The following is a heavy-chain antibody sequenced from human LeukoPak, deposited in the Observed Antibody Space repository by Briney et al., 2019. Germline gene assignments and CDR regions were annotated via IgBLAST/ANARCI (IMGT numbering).Heavy chain of an antibody. V-gene: IGHV4-59*08. CDR2: IYYSGST. D-gene: IGHD3-22*01. J-gene: IGHJ3*02. CDR3: ARGQDYYDSSGYYYITFAFDI. CDR1: GGSISSHY. Sequence: PSETLSLTCTVSGGSISSHYWSWIRQPPGKGLEWIGYIYYSGSTNYNPSLKSRVTISVDTSKNQFSLKLSSVTAADTAVYYCARGQDYYDSSGYYYITFAFDIWGQGTMVTVSS.